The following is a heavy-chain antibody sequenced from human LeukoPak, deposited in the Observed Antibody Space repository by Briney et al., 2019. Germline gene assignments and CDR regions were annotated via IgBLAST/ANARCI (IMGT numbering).Heavy chain of an antibody. D-gene: IGHD1-26*01. V-gene: IGHV1-69*04. J-gene: IGHJ6*02. Sequence: ASVKVSCKASGGTFSSYAISWVRQAPRQGLEWMGRIIPILGIANYAQKFQGRVTITADKSTSTAYMELSSLRSEDTAVYYCARDQYGQWELPPHYGMDVWGQGTTVTVSS. CDR3: ARDQYGQWELPPHYGMDV. CDR1: GGTFSSYA. CDR2: IIPILGIA.